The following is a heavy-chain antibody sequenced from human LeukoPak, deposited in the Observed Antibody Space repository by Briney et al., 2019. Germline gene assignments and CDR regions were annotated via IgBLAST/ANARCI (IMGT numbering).Heavy chain of an antibody. Sequence: GGSLRLSCAASGFTFNTYGMHWVRQAPGKGLEWVAVIWYDGSIKYYADSVKGRFTISRDNSKNTLYLQLNSLRAEDTAVYYCARDGGSPNDYYGMDVWGQGTTVTVSS. J-gene: IGHJ6*02. CDR3: ARDGGSPNDYYGMDV. D-gene: IGHD2-8*01. CDR1: GFTFNTYG. V-gene: IGHV3-33*01. CDR2: IWYDGSIK.